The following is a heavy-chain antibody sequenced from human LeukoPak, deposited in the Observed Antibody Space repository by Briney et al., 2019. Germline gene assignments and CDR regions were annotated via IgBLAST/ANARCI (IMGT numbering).Heavy chain of an antibody. CDR3: ARGREPGSYYNGFDY. D-gene: IGHD3-10*01. V-gene: IGHV1-8*01. Sequence: ASVKVSCKASGYTFTSYDINWVRQATGQGLEWMGWMNPNSGNTGYAQKFQGRVTMTRDTSISTAYMELSRLRSDDTAVYYCARGREPGSYYNGFDYWGQGTLVTVSS. CDR1: GYTFTSYD. J-gene: IGHJ4*02. CDR2: MNPNSGNT.